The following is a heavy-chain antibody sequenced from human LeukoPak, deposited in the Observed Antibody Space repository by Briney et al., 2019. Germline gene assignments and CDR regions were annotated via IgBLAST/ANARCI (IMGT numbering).Heavy chain of an antibody. D-gene: IGHD3-3*01. CDR1: GGSISSYY. CDR2: IYHSGST. CDR3: ARTADPEYYDFWSGYNYYYYYGMDV. J-gene: IGHJ6*02. Sequence: SETLSLTCTVSGGSISSYYWSWIRQPPGKGLEWIGYIYHSGSTNYNPSLKSRVTISVDTSKNQFSLKLSSVTAADTAVYYCARTADPEYYDFWSGYNYYYYYGMDVWGQGTTVTVSS. V-gene: IGHV4-59*01.